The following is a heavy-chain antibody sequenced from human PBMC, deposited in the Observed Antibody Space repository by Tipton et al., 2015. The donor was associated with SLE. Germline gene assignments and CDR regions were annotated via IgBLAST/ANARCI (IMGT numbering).Heavy chain of an antibody. J-gene: IGHJ4*02. D-gene: IGHD5-18*01. Sequence: TLSLTCTVSGGSISSGDYYWSWIRQPPGKGLEWIGYIYYSGSTYYNSSLKSRVTISVDTSKNQFSLKLSALTAADTAVYYCARGGGYSYGKDFDYWGQGTLVTVSS. CDR3: ARGGGYSYGKDFDY. CDR2: IYYSGST. V-gene: IGHV4-30-4*01. CDR1: GGSISSGDYY.